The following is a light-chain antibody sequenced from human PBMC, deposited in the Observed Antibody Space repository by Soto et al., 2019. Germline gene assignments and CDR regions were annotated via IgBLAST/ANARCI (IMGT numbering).Light chain of an antibody. CDR2: DAS. J-gene: IGKJ5*01. Sequence: DIMLTQSPGTLSLSPGERATLSCRALRSVRHNYFAWYQQKPGQAPRLLIYDASSRATGMPDRFSGSGSGTDFTLTITRLEPEDFAVYYCQQYDASPITFGQGTRLEIK. CDR3: QQYDASPIT. CDR1: RSVRHNY. V-gene: IGKV3-20*01.